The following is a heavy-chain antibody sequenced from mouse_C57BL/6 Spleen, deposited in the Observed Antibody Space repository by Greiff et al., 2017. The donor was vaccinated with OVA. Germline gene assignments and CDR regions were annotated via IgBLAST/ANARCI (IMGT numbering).Heavy chain of an antibody. J-gene: IGHJ2*01. Sequence: QVQLQQPGAELVRPGTSVKLSCKASGYTFTSYWMHWVKQRPGQGLEWIGVIDPSDSYTNYNQKFKGKATLTVDTSSSTAYMQLSSLTSEDSAVDYCARFYGSSSSFDYWGQGTTLTVSS. CDR3: ARFYGSSSSFDY. D-gene: IGHD1-1*01. CDR2: IDPSDSYT. V-gene: IGHV1-59*01. CDR1: GYTFTSYW.